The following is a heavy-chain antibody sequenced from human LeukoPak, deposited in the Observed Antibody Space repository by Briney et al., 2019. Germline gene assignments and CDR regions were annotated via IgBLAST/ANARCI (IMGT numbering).Heavy chain of an antibody. D-gene: IGHD3-22*01. CDR2: ISGSGGST. J-gene: IGHJ4*02. Sequence: GGSLRLSCAASRFTFSSYAMSWVRQAPGKGLEWVSAISGSGGSTYYADSVKGRFTISRDNSKNTLYLQMNSLRAEDTAVYYCAKSPHYYDSSGLEGYWGQGTLVTVSS. V-gene: IGHV3-23*01. CDR3: AKSPHYYDSSGLEGY. CDR1: RFTFSSYA.